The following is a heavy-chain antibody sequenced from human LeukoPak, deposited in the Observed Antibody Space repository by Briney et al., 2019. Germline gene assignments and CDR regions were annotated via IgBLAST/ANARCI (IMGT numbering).Heavy chain of an antibody. V-gene: IGHV4-39*01. D-gene: IGHD1-1*01. CDR1: GGSISNSSHY. CDR3: ARHRDTGYYYYMDV. Sequence: SETLSLTCTVSGGSISNSSHYWGWIRQPPGKGLEWIGSIYYSGSTYCNPSLKSRVTISVDTSKNQFSLKLSSVTAADTAVYLCARHRDTGYYYYMDVWGTGTTVTVSS. CDR2: IYYSGST. J-gene: IGHJ6*03.